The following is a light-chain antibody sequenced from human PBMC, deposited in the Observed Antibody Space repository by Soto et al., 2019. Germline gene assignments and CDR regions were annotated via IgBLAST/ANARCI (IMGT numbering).Light chain of an antibody. CDR2: RAS. V-gene: IGKV3-15*01. J-gene: IGKJ1*01. CDR3: QQYNNWPPWT. CDR1: QSVSYN. Sequence: EIVVTQSTATLSVSPGEGATLSCRASQSVSYNVAWYQQRPGQAPRLLIYRASTRAPGIPARFSGTGSGTEFTLTITRLQSEDVAIYYCQQYNNWPPWTFGPGTKVEIK.